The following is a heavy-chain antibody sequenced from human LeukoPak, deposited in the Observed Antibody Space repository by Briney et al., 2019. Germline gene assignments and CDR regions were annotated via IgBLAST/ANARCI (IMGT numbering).Heavy chain of an antibody. CDR2: INHSGST. J-gene: IGHJ4*02. V-gene: IGHV4-34*01. Sequence: SETLSLTCAVYGGSFSGYYWSWIRQPPGKGLEWIGEINHSGSTNYNPSLKSRVTISVDTSKNQFSLKLSSVTAADTAVYYCGRGRRGYNGYDHAPFYFDYWGQGTLVTVSS. CDR3: GRGRRGYNGYDHAPFYFDY. CDR1: GGSFSGYY. D-gene: IGHD5-12*01.